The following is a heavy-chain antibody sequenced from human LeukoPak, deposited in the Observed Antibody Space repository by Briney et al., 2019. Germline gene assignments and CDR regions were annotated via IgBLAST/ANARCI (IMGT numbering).Heavy chain of an antibody. CDR1: GFTVSSNY. J-gene: IGHJ4*02. CDR2: IYSGGST. Sequence: GGSLRLSCAASGFTVSSNYMSWVRQAPGKGLEWVSVIYSGGSTYYADSVRGRFTISRDNSKNTLYLQMNSLRAEDTAVYYCARAEVGPIDYWGQGTLVTVSS. CDR3: ARAEVGPIDY. V-gene: IGHV3-53*01. D-gene: IGHD2-15*01.